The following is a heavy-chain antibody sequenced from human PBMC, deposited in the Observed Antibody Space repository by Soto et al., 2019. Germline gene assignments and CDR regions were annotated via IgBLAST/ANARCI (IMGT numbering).Heavy chain of an antibody. V-gene: IGHV3-48*02. CDR3: ARVPYSGYDGGMDV. Sequence: LRLSCAASGFTFSSYSMNWVRQAPGKGLEWVSYISSSSSTIYYADSVKGRFTISRDNAKNSLYLQMNSLRDEDTAVYYCARVPYSGYDGGMDVCGQGTTVTVSS. J-gene: IGHJ6*02. CDR2: ISSSSSTI. CDR1: GFTFSSYS. D-gene: IGHD5-12*01.